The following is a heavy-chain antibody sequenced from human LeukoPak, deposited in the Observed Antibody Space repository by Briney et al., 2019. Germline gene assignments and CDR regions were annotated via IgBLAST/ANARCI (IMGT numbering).Heavy chain of an antibody. J-gene: IGHJ4*02. CDR1: GFTFSGSA. CDR3: TRHPHYYDSSGYYSS. Sequence: GGSLRLSCAASGFTFSGSAMHWVRQASGKGLEWVGRIRSKANSYATAYAASVKGRFTISRDDSKNTAYLQMNSLKTEDTSVYYCTRHPHYYDSSGYYSSWGQGTLVTVSS. D-gene: IGHD3-22*01. V-gene: IGHV3-73*01. CDR2: IRSKANSYAT.